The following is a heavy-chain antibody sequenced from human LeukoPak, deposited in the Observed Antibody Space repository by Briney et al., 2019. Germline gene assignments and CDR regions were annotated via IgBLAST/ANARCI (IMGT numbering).Heavy chain of an antibody. J-gene: IGHJ3*02. V-gene: IGHV4-39*02. Sequence: SETLSLTCTVSGGSISSRSYYWGWIRQPPGKGLEWIGSMYYSGTTYYNPSLKSRVTLSVATSNNHVSLKLSSVTAADTAVYYCARSYCSSSTCYAVGTFDIWGQGTMVTVSS. CDR3: ARSYCSSSTCYAVGTFDI. CDR1: GGSISSRSYY. CDR2: MYYSGTT. D-gene: IGHD2-2*01.